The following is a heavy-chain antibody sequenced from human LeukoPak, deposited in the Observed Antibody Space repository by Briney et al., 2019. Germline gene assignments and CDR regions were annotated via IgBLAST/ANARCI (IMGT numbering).Heavy chain of an antibody. CDR1: GFTFSSYW. CDR3: AREGGRTVAGTFDN. J-gene: IGHJ4*02. Sequence: PGGSLRLSCAASGFTFSSYWMSWVRQAPGKGLEWVANIKQDGSEKYYVDSVKGRFTISRDNAKNSLYLQMNSLRAEDTAVYYCAREGGRTVAGTFDNWGQGTLVTVSS. CDR2: IKQDGSEK. D-gene: IGHD6-19*01. V-gene: IGHV3-7*01.